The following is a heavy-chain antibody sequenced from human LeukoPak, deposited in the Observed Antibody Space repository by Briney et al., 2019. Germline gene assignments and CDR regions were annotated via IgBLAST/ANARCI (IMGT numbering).Heavy chain of an antibody. CDR3: AKDMDGWFGELSDY. D-gene: IGHD3-10*01. Sequence: KPGGSLRLSCAASGFTFSSYSMNWVRQAPGKGLEWVSSISSSSSYIYYADSVKGRFTISRDNSKNTLYLQMNSLRAEDTAVYYCAKDMDGWFGELSDYWGQGTLVTVSS. CDR2: ISSSSSYI. V-gene: IGHV3-21*04. J-gene: IGHJ4*02. CDR1: GFTFSSYS.